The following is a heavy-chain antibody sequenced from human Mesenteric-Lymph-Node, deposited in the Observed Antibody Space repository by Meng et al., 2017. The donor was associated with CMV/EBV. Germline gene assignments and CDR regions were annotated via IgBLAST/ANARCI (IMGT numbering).Heavy chain of an antibody. CDR1: GGSISSSSYY. J-gene: IGHJ6*02. Sequence: SETLSLTCTVSGGSISSSSYYWGWIRQPPGKGLEWIGSIYYSRSTYYNPSLKSRVTISVDTSKNQFSLKLSSVTAADTAVYYCARVLYYGMDVWGQGATVTVSS. CDR3: ARVLYYGMDV. V-gene: IGHV4-39*07. CDR2: IYYSRST.